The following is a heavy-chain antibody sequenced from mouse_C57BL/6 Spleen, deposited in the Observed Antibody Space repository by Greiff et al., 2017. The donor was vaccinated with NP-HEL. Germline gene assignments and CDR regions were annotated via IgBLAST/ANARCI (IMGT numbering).Heavy chain of an antibody. J-gene: IGHJ2*01. Sequence: EVQLQQSGPELVKPGASVKISCKASGYTFTDYYMNWVKQSHGKSLEWIGDINPNNGGTSYNQKFKGKATLTVDKSSSTAYMELRSLTSEDSAVYYCARSELANFDYWGQGTTLTVSS. V-gene: IGHV1-26*01. CDR3: ARSELANFDY. D-gene: IGHD4-1*01. CDR2: INPNNGGT. CDR1: GYTFTDYY.